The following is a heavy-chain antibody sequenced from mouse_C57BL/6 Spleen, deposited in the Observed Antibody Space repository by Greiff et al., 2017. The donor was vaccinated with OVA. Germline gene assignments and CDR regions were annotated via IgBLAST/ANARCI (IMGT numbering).Heavy chain of an antibody. V-gene: IGHV1-22*01. CDR3: ARGYYGSSYDYAMDY. CDR2: INPNNGGT. D-gene: IGHD1-1*01. CDR1: GYTFTDYN. Sequence: EVKLMESGPELVKPGASVKMSCKASGYTFTDYNMHWVKQSHGKSLEWIGYINPNNGGTSYNQKFKGKATLTVNKSSSTAYMALRSLTSEDSAVYYCARGYYGSSYDYAMDYWGQGTSVTVSS. J-gene: IGHJ4*01.